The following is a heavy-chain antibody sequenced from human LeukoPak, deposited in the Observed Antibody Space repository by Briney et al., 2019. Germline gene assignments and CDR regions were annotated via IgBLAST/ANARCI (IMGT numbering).Heavy chain of an antibody. D-gene: IGHD5-24*01. CDR1: GFTFSDSY. V-gene: IGHV3-11*04. J-gene: IGHJ4*02. CDR2: ISNSGSYI. Sequence: GGSLRLSCAASGFTFSDSYMTWIRQAPGKGLEWVSYISNSGSYIYYADSVKGRFTISRDNAKNSLYLQMNSLRAEDTAVYYCARDGRMATTETEQFDYWGQGTLVTVSS. CDR3: ARDGRMATTETEQFDY.